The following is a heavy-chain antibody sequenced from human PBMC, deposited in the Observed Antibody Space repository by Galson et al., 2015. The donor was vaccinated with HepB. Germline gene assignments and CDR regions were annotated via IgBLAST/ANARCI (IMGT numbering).Heavy chain of an antibody. CDR2: IKQDGSEK. Sequence: SLRLSCAASGFTFSSYWMSWVRQAPGKGLEWVANIKQDGSEKYYVDSVKGRFTISRDNAKNSLYLQMNSLRAEDTAVYYCARGGIYYYDSSGYDSIDYWGQGTLVTVSS. CDR1: GFTFSSYW. CDR3: ARGGIYYYDSSGYDSIDY. D-gene: IGHD3-22*01. V-gene: IGHV3-7*03. J-gene: IGHJ4*02.